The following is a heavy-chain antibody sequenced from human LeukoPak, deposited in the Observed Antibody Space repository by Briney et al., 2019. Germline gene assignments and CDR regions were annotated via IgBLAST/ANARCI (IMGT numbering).Heavy chain of an antibody. Sequence: SETLSLTCAVYGGSFSGYYWSWIRQPPGKGLEWSGEINHSGSTNYNPSLKSRVTISVDTSKNQFSLKLSSVTAAHTAVYYCARSEGVGSSAEEYFQHWGQGTLVTVSS. D-gene: IGHD6-6*01. CDR3: ARSEGVGSSAEEYFQH. J-gene: IGHJ1*01. CDR1: GGSFSGYY. CDR2: INHSGST. V-gene: IGHV4-34*01.